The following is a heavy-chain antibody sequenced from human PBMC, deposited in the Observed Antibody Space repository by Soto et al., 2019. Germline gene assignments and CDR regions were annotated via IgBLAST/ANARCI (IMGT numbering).Heavy chain of an antibody. Sequence: GASPRLSCAASGFTFITLAMSWVRHAPGKGLVWVTAISSNGSNTYYAASVKGRFTISRDDSKSTLYLQMNSLRAEDTAVYYCARDPSHSYYTLFYYFDYWGQGTLVTVSS. J-gene: IGHJ4*02. CDR2: ISSNGSNT. CDR1: GFTFITLA. D-gene: IGHD1-26*01. CDR3: ARDPSHSYYTLFYYFDY. V-gene: IGHV3-23*01.